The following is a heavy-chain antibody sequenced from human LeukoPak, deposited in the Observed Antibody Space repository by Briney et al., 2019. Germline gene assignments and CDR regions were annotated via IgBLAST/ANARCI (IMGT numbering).Heavy chain of an antibody. J-gene: IGHJ4*02. V-gene: IGHV4-31*03. D-gene: IGHD3-22*01. CDR3: ARAGSSGYLLDY. CDR2: IYYSGST. Sequence: PSQTLSLTCTVSGGSISSGGYYWSWIRQHPGKGLEWIGYIYYSGSTNYNPSLKSRVTISVDTSKNQFSLKLSSVTAADTAVYYCARAGSSGYLLDYWGQGTLVTVSS. CDR1: GGSISSGGYY.